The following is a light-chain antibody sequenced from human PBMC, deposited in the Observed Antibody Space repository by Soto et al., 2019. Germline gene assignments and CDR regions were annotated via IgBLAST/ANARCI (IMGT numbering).Light chain of an antibody. Sequence: QSALTQPRSVSGSPGQSVTISCTGTSSDVGGYNYVSWYQHHPGKAPQLIIYDVSKRPSGVPDRFSGSKSGNTASLTISGLQAEDEADYYCCSYAGSYTVIFGGGTKLTVL. CDR1: SSDVGGYNY. CDR3: CSYAGSYTVI. CDR2: DVS. J-gene: IGLJ2*01. V-gene: IGLV2-11*01.